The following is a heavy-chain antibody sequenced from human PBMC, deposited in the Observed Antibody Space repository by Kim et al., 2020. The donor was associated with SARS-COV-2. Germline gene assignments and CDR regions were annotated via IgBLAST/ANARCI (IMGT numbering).Heavy chain of an antibody. Sequence: GGSLRLSCAASGFTFSDYYMSWIRQAPGKGLEWVSYISSSGSTIYYADSVKGRFTISRDNAKNSLYLQMNSLRAEDTAVYYCARRSKLAVAGANYYYYYGMDVWGQGTTVTVSS. J-gene: IGHJ6*02. D-gene: IGHD6-19*01. CDR1: GFTFSDYY. CDR3: ARRSKLAVAGANYYYYYGMDV. V-gene: IGHV3-11*01. CDR2: ISSSGSTI.